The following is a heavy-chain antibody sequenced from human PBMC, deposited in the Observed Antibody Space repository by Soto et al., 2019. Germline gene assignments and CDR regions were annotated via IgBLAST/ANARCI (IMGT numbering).Heavy chain of an antibody. CDR1: GFTFSSSG. J-gene: IGHJ6*03. Sequence: QVQLVESGGGVVQPERSLRLSCEASGFTFSSSGMHWVRQAPGKGLEWVTVISSDGSNKHYADSVKGRFTISRDNSKNTLYLQMNSLRAEDTAVYYCAKGAAYYYYYMDVWGKGTTVIVSS. CDR2: ISSDGSNK. V-gene: IGHV3-30*18. D-gene: IGHD6-13*01. CDR3: AKGAAYYYYYMDV.